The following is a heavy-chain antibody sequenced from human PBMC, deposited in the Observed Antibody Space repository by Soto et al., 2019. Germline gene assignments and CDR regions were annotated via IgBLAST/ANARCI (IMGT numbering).Heavy chain of an antibody. J-gene: IGHJ6*03. CDR2: ISSSGSTI. D-gene: IGHD3-16*01. Sequence: GGSLRLSCAASGFTFSDYYMSWIRQAPGKGLEWVSYISSSGSTIYYADSVKGRFTISRDNAKNSLYLQMNSLRAEDTAVYYCARDWGNRWDPYYYYYMDVWGKGTTVTVSS. CDR3: ARDWGNRWDPYYYYYMDV. CDR1: GFTFSDYY. V-gene: IGHV3-11*01.